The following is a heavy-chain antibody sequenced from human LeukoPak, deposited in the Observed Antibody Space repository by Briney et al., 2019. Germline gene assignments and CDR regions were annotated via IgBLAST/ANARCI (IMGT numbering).Heavy chain of an antibody. J-gene: IGHJ6*03. V-gene: IGHV3-21*01. CDR1: GFTFSSYS. CDR3: ARVGHWNDLDYYYYMDV. CDR2: ISSGSSHI. Sequence: PGGSLRLSCAVSGFTFSSYSMNWVRQAPGKGVEWVSAISSGSSHINYADSVKGRFTISRDNAENSLYLQMNSLRAEDTAVYYCARVGHWNDLDYYYYMDVWGKGTTVTVSS. D-gene: IGHD1-1*01.